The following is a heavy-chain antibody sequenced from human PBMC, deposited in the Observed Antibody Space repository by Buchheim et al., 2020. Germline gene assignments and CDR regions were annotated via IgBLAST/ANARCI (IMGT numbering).Heavy chain of an antibody. CDR3: ARDNHSYGAGSYLDY. J-gene: IGHJ4*02. D-gene: IGHD3-10*01. CDR1: GFTFSSYA. CDR2: ISYDGSNK. Sequence: QVQLLESGGGLVQPGRSLRLSCAASGFTFSSYAMHWVRQAPGKGLEWVAVISYDGSNKYYADSVKGRFTISRDNSKNTLYLQMNSQRVEDTAVYYYARDNHSYGAGSYLDYWGQGAL. V-gene: IGHV3-30-3*01.